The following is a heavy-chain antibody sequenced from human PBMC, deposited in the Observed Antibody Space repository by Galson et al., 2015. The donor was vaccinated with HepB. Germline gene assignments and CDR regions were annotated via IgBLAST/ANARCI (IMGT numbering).Heavy chain of an antibody. CDR3: ASPSYYDFWSGYYSSYYYYGMDV. CDR1: GFTFSTYG. V-gene: IGHV3-30*03. J-gene: IGHJ6*02. D-gene: IGHD3-3*01. CDR2: ISYDGSNK. Sequence: SLRLSCAASGFTFSTYGMHWVRQAPGKGLEWVAVISYDGSNKYYADSVKGRFTISRDNSKNTLYLQMNSLRAEDTAVYYCASPSYYDFWSGYYSSYYYYGMDVWGQGTTVTVSS.